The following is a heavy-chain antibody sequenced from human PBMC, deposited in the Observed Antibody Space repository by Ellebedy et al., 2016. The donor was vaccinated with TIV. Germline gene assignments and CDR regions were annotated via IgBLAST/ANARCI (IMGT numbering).Heavy chain of an antibody. CDR2: IYYSGTT. CDR3: ARLAYSSSSRDQYYGMDV. D-gene: IGHD6-6*01. V-gene: IGHV4-39*01. J-gene: IGHJ6*02. Sequence: SETLSLXXTVSGGSISSSSDYWGWIRQPPGKGLEWIGSIYYSGTTYYNPSLKSRVTISVDTSKNQFSLKPSSVTAADTAVYYCARLAYSSSSRDQYYGMDVWGQGTTVTVSS. CDR1: GGSISSSSDY.